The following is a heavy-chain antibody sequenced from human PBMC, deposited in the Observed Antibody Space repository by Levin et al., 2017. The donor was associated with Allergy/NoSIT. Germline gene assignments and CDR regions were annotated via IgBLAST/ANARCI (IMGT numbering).Heavy chain of an antibody. J-gene: IGHJ1*01. CDR3: AYGGTNGAYLEYFQH. CDR1: EGTFSRNG. V-gene: IGHV1-69*04. D-gene: IGHD2-8*01. Sequence: AGESLKISCKASEGTFSRNGFGWVRQVPGQGLEWMGTIIPTRNAQTHAKKFQARVTITADKSAFTVYMELSSLRSEDTAIYYCAYGGTNGAYLEYFQHWGQGTLVTVSS. CDR2: IIPTRNAQ.